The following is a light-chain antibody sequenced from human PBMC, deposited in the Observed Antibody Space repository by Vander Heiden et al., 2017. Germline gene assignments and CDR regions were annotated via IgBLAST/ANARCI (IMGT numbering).Light chain of an antibody. J-gene: IGKJ1*01. CDR1: QGSRDD. CDR2: AAS. Sequence: DIQMTQSPSSLSASVGDRVTITCRASQGSRDDLDWYQQKPGKAPKRLIVAASSLQSGVPSRFSGSGSGTEFTLTISSLQPEDFATYYCLQHNSYPLTFGQGTKVEIK. V-gene: IGKV1-17*01. CDR3: LQHNSYPLT.